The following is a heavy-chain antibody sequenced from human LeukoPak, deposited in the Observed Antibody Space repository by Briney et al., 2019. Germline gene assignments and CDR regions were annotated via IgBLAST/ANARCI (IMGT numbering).Heavy chain of an antibody. CDR2: INHSGST. Sequence: PSETLSLTCAVYGGSFSGYYWSWIRQPPGKGLEWIGEINHSGSTNYNPSLKSRVTISVDTSKNQFPLKLSSVAAADTAVYYCARGKAMVRGVIISPYYFDYWGQGTLVTVSS. J-gene: IGHJ4*02. CDR3: ARGKAMVRGVIISPYYFDY. V-gene: IGHV4-34*01. D-gene: IGHD3-10*01. CDR1: GGSFSGYY.